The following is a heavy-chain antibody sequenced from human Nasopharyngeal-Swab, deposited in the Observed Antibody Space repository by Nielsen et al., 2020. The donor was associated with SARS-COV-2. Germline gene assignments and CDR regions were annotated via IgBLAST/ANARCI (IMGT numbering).Heavy chain of an antibody. CDR3: AKGGLFYCSSTSCYGFDY. J-gene: IGHJ4*02. CDR2: ISYDGSNK. V-gene: IGHV3-30*18. Sequence: WIRQPPGKGLEWVAVISYDGSNKYYADSVKGRFTISRGNSKNTLYLQMNSLRAEDTAVYYCAKGGLFYCSSTSCYGFDYWGQGTLVTVSS. D-gene: IGHD2-2*01.